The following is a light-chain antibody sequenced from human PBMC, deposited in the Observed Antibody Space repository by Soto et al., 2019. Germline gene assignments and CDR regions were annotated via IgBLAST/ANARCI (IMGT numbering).Light chain of an antibody. J-gene: IGKJ2*01. Sequence: DIQMTQSPSTLSASVGDRVTITCRASQSISNWLAWYQQKLGKAPKLVVYEASSLESGVPSSFSGSGSGTEFTLTISSLQPDDFATYYCQQYHSYPYTFGQGTKLEIK. CDR1: QSISNW. CDR3: QQYHSYPYT. CDR2: EAS. V-gene: IGKV1-5*03.